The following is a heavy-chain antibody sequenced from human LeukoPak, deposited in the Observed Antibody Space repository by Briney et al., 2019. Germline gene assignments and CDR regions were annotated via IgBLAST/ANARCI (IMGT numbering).Heavy chain of an antibody. CDR3: ARVTRKGRWLQFLSYFDY. CDR1: GYTFTSYD. J-gene: IGHJ4*02. CDR2: MNPNSGNT. Sequence: GASVKVSCKASGYTFTSYDINWVRQATGQGLEWMGWMNPNSGNTGYAQKFQGRVTITRNTSISTAYMELSSLRSEDTAVYYCARVTRKGRWLQFLSYFDYWGQGTLVTVSS. V-gene: IGHV1-8*03. D-gene: IGHD5-24*01.